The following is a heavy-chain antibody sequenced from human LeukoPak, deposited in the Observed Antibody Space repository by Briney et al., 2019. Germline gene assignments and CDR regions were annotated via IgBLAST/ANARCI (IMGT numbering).Heavy chain of an antibody. CDR1: GGSFSGYY. Sequence: SETLSLTYAVYGGSFSGYYWSWIRQPPGKGLEWIGEINHSGSTNYNPSLKSRVTTSVDTSKNQFSLKLSSVTAADTAVYYCARRRVAPRWFDPWGQGTLVTVSS. V-gene: IGHV4-34*01. CDR2: INHSGST. CDR3: ARRRVAPRWFDP. D-gene: IGHD2-15*01. J-gene: IGHJ5*02.